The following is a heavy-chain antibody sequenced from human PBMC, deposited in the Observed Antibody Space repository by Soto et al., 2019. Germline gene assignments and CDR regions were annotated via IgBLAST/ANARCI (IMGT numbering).Heavy chain of an antibody. J-gene: IGHJ4*02. CDR1: GFSFSSYW. CDR3: ARDLLYYDFWSGGNTVPYYFDY. D-gene: IGHD3-3*01. V-gene: IGHV3-7*01. Sequence: GGSLRLSCAASGFSFSSYWMSWVRQAPGKGLEWVANIKQDGSEKYYVDSVKGRFTISRDKAKNSLYLQMNSLRAEDTAMYYCARDLLYYDFWSGGNTVPYYFDYWGQGTLVT. CDR2: IKQDGSEK.